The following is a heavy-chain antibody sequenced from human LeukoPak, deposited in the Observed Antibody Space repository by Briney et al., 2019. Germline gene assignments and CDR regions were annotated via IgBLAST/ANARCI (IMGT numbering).Heavy chain of an antibody. CDR2: IWYDGSKK. V-gene: IGHV3-33*08. Sequence: GGSLRLSCAASGFTFSSYAMHWVRQAPGKGLEWVAVIWYDGSKKYYADSVKGRFTISRDNSKNTLYLQMNSLRAEDTAVYYCARDCPNPNIAAAGTVPVLDYWGQGTLVTVSS. J-gene: IGHJ4*02. CDR1: GFTFSSYA. CDR3: ARDCPNPNIAAAGTVPVLDY. D-gene: IGHD6-13*01.